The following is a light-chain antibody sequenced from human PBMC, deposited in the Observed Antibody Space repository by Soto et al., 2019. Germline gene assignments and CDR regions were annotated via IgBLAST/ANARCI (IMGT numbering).Light chain of an antibody. CDR2: DVS. V-gene: IGLV2-14*01. CDR3: SSYTNNSTPYV. J-gene: IGLJ1*01. CDR1: RSDVGGYNF. Sequence: QSVLTQPASVSGSPGQSITISCTGTRSDVGGYNFVYWYQQHPGKAPKLIIYDVSNRPSGVSNRFSGSKSDNTASLTISELQAEDEADCYCSSYTNNSTPYVFGTGTKVTVL.